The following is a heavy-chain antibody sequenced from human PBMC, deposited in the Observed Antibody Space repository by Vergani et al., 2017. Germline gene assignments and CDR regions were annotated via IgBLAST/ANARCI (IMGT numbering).Heavy chain of an antibody. Sequence: QLQLQESGPGLVKPSETLSLTCTVSGASIGNSKFFCAWIRQPPGKGLEWIGYIYYSGSTNYNPSLKSRVTISVDTSKNQFSLKLSSVTAADTAVYYCARAGGYCSGGSCLYMSGYYYYGMDVWGQGP. V-gene: IGHV4-61*05. J-gene: IGHJ6*02. CDR3: ARAGGYCSGGSCLYMSGYYYYGMDV. D-gene: IGHD2-15*01. CDR2: IYYSGST. CDR1: GASIGNSKFF.